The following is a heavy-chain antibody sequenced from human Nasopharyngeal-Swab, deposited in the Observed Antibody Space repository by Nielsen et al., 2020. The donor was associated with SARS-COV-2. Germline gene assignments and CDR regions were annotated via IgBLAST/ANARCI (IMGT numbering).Heavy chain of an antibody. J-gene: IGHJ4*02. V-gene: IGHV4-39*02. CDR1: GGSLSSSNYS. CDR3: GRLTKTTVTRRLYFDY. CDR2: VTYSGPT. Sequence: SDTLSPTCTVSGGSLSSSNYSWGWIRQPPGKGLERIGTVTYSGPTYYNPSLKSRLTMSVDPSKNHFSLRLTSVTAADTAVYYCGRLTKTTVTRRLYFDYWGQGTLVTVTS. D-gene: IGHD4-11*01.